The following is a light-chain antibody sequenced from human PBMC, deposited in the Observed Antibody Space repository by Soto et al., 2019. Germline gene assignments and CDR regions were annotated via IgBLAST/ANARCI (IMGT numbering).Light chain of an antibody. Sequence: EIVMTQSPGTLSVSPGERATLSCRASQSVGSNLAWYQQKPRQAPRLLIYGASTRATGIPARFSGSGSGTEFTLTISSLQSEDFAVYYCQQYNNWPPKRTFGQGTKVDIK. CDR2: GAS. CDR3: QQYNNWPPKRT. J-gene: IGKJ1*01. V-gene: IGKV3-15*01. CDR1: QSVGSN.